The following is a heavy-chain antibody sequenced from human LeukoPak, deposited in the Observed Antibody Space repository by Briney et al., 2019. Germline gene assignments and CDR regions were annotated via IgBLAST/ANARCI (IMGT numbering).Heavy chain of an antibody. J-gene: IGHJ4*02. D-gene: IGHD1/OR15-1a*01. Sequence: GGSLRLSCTASGSTLRSTSMSWVRQAPGKGLEWVSTINHNGEYIAYAGSVKGRFAISRDNARDSLYLQMNSLVDEDRAVYYCPRDGTAWSRDYWGQGTLVTVSS. CDR2: INHNGEYI. CDR3: PRDGTAWSRDY. CDR1: GSTLRSTS. V-gene: IGHV3-21*01.